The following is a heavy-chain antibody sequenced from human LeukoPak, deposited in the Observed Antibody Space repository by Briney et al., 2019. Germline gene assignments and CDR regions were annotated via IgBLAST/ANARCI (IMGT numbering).Heavy chain of an antibody. J-gene: IGHJ5*02. D-gene: IGHD3-9*01. Sequence: ASVKVSCKASGYTFTTYAMHWVRQAPGQRLEWMGWINGDNGNTKYSQKFQGRVTITRDTSTYTAYMELRSLSSADTAVYFCARAPYDILTGYSLNWFDPWGQGTLVTVSS. CDR3: ARAPYDILTGYSLNWFDP. V-gene: IGHV1-3*01. CDR2: INGDNGNT. CDR1: GYTFTTYA.